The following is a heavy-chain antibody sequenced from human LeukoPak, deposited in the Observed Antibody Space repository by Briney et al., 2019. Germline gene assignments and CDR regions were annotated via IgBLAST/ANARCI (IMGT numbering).Heavy chain of an antibody. V-gene: IGHV1-69*05. Sequence: SVKVSCKASGGTFSSYAISWVRQAPGQGLEWMGGIIPIFGTANYAQKFQGRVTITTDESTSTAYMELSSLRAEDTAVYYCARSGGSGWFHYYFDYWGQGTLVTVSS. CDR2: IIPIFGTA. J-gene: IGHJ4*02. CDR1: GGTFSSYA. D-gene: IGHD6-19*01. CDR3: ARSGGSGWFHYYFDY.